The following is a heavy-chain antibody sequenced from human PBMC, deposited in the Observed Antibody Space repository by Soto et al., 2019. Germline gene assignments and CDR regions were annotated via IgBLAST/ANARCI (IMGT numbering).Heavy chain of an antibody. V-gene: IGHV4-34*01. D-gene: IGHD3-9*01. J-gene: IGHJ6*02. Sequence: ETLSLTCAVYGGSFSGYYWSWIRQPPGKGLEWIGEINHSGSTNYNPSLKSRVTISEDTSKNQFSLKLSSVTAADTAVYYCARRYFDWLLYRPYYYYGMDVWGQGTTVTVSS. CDR2: INHSGST. CDR1: GGSFSGYY. CDR3: ARRYFDWLLYRPYYYYGMDV.